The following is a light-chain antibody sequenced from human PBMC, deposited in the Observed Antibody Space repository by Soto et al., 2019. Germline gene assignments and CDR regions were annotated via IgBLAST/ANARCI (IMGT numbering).Light chain of an antibody. CDR2: GAS. Sequence: EIVMTQSPATLSVSPGERATLSCRASQSVNSNLAWYQQKPGQAPRHLIYGASSRATGIPDRFSGSGSGTDFTLTISRLEPEDFAVYYCQQYGSSPPITFGQGTLLEI. J-gene: IGKJ5*01. CDR1: QSVNSN. CDR3: QQYGSSPPIT. V-gene: IGKV3-20*01.